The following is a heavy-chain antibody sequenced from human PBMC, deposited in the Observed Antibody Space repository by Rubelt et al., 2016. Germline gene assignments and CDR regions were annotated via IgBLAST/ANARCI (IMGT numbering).Heavy chain of an antibody. CDR3: ARVTRMVRGVIIIPFDY. V-gene: IGHV1-69*05. J-gene: IGHJ4*02. D-gene: IGHD3-10*01. CDR2: IIPIFGTA. Sequence: WMGGIIPIFGTANYAQKLQGRVTMTTDTSTSTAYMELRSLRSDDTAVYYCARVTRMVRGVIIIPFDYWGQGTLVTVSS.